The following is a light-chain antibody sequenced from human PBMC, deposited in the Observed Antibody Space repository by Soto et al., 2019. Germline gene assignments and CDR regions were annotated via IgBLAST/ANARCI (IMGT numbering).Light chain of an antibody. CDR2: EVT. J-gene: IGLJ1*01. Sequence: QSALTQPASVSASPGQSITISCTGTSSDVGGYNYVSWYQQHPGKAPKVMIYEVTKRPSGVSNRFSGSKSGNTAYLTISGLQAEDEADYYCSSYTRSSTLGVFGTGTKLTVL. CDR3: SSYTRSSTLGV. CDR1: SSDVGGYNY. V-gene: IGLV2-14*01.